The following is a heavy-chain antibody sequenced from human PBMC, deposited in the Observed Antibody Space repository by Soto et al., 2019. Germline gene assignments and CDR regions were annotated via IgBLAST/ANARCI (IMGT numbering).Heavy chain of an antibody. D-gene: IGHD6-19*01. CDR2: ISSSGSTI. J-gene: IGHJ6*02. CDR3: ARDAVAGPYYDYGMDV. CDR1: GFTFSSYE. V-gene: IGHV3-48*03. Sequence: EVQLVESGGGLVQPGGSLRLSCAASGFTFSSYEMNWVRQAPGKGLEWVSYISSSGSTIYYADSVKGRFTISRDNAKNSLYLKMNSLRAEDTAVYYCARDAVAGPYYDYGMDVWGQGTTVTVSS.